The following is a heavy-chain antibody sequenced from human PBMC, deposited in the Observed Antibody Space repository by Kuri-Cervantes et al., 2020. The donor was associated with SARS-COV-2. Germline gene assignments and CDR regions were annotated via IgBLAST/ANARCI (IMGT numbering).Heavy chain of an antibody. CDR1: GGSFSGYH. Sequence: SETLSLTCAVYGGSFSGYHWSWIRQPPGKGLEWIGEINHSGSTNYNPSLKSRVTISVDTSKNQFSLKLSSVTAADTAVYYCARGGSMIVVRRYFDYWGQGTLVTVSS. J-gene: IGHJ4*02. V-gene: IGHV4-34*01. CDR2: INHSGST. CDR3: ARGGSMIVVRRYFDY. D-gene: IGHD3-22*01.